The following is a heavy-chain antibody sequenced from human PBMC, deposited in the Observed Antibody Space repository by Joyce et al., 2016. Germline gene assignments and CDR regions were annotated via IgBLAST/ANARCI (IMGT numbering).Heavy chain of an antibody. CDR1: GFSLSTSGVG. D-gene: IGHD1-26*01. CDR3: AHRPGRGSNGYFDI. V-gene: IGHV2-5*01. CDR2: IYWNDDK. Sequence: QITLKESGPTLMKPTQTLTLTCTFSGFSLSTSGVGVGWIRQPPEEALEWLGLIYWNDDKRYSPSLESRLTITTDTSKKQVVLTMTNMDPVDTATYYCAHRPGRGSNGYFDIWGPGTLVTVSS. J-gene: IGHJ2*01.